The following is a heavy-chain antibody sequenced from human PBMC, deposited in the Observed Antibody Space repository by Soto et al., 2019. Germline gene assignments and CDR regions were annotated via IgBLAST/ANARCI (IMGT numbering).Heavy chain of an antibody. V-gene: IGHV1-2*02. CDR3: AKDRQYGDSGYNCDY. CDR2: INPRSGAT. J-gene: IGHJ4*02. Sequence: GPVKVSCKASGYNFVAYYMHWLRQAPAQGIEGMGWINPRSGATRFAESSQGRVTMTSDTSISTCYMEMKRLNSDDPAVYFCAKDRQYGDSGYNCDYWGQGTLVTVSS. CDR1: GYNFVAYY. D-gene: IGHD2-21*02.